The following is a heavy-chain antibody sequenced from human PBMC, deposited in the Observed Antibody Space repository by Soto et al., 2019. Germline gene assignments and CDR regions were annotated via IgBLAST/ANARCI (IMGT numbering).Heavy chain of an antibody. V-gene: IGHV1-2*04. Sequence: ASVKVSCKASGYTFTGYYMHWVRQAPGQGLEWMGWINPNSGGTNYAQKFQGWVTMTRDTSISTAYMELSRLRSDDTAVYYCARDPGGGSSPPNWFDPWGQGTLVTVSS. CDR1: GYTFTGYY. J-gene: IGHJ5*02. CDR2: INPNSGGT. CDR3: ARDPGGGSSPPNWFDP. D-gene: IGHD2-15*01.